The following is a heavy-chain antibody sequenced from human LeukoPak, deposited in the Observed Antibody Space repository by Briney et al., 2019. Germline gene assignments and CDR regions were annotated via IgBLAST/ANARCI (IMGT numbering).Heavy chain of an antibody. CDR2: IRYDGSNK. Sequence: GGSLRLSRAASGFTFSSYGMHWVRQAPGKGLEWVAFIRYDGSNKYYADSVKGRFTISRDNSKNTLYLQMNSLRAEDTAVYYCAKARRELWFGELFNWGQGTLVTVSS. V-gene: IGHV3-30*02. D-gene: IGHD3-10*01. J-gene: IGHJ4*02. CDR3: AKARRELWFGELFN. CDR1: GFTFSSYG.